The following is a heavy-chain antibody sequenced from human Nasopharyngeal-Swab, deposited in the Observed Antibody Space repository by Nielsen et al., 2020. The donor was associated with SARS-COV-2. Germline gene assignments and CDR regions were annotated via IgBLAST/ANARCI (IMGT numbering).Heavy chain of an antibody. Sequence: GGSLRLSCAASGFTVSSNYMSWVRQAPGKGLEWVSVIYSGGSTYYADSVKGRFTISRDNSKNTLYLQMNSLRAEDTAVYYCANAHVYSSSWYEGYYYYYGMDVWGQGTTVTVSS. CDR3: ANAHVYSSSWYEGYYYYYGMDV. CDR2: IYSGGST. D-gene: IGHD6-13*01. CDR1: GFTVSSNY. V-gene: IGHV3-53*01. J-gene: IGHJ6*02.